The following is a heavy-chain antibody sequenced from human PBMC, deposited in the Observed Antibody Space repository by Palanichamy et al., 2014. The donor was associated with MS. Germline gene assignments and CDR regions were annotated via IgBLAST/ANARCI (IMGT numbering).Heavy chain of an antibody. CDR2: STAYNGNT. CDR1: GYSFGKFD. J-gene: IGHJ6*02. D-gene: IGHD3-3*01. V-gene: IGHV1-18*01. Sequence: QVDLVQSGPEVKKSGASVKVSCKASGYSFGKFDISWVRQAPGQGLEWMGSSTAYNGNTDYPQKFQGRVTLTRDTATSTAYMELRNLRSDDTAGYYCARDRFDFWSHDYYGMDVWGQGTTVIVSS. CDR3: ARDRFDFWSHDYYGMDV.